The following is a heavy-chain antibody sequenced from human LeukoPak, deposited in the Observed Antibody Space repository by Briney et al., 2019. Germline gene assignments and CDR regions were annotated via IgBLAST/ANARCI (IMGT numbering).Heavy chain of an antibody. Sequence: GGSLRLSCAASGFTFSSYSMNWVRQAPGKGLEWVSYISSTNGYIYYADSVRGRFTISRDNAKNSLSLQMNSLRAEDTAVYYCARDGLFPSLDYWGPGTLVTVSS. D-gene: IGHD2/OR15-2a*01. CDR2: ISSTNGYI. CDR1: GFTFSSYS. CDR3: ARDGLFPSLDY. J-gene: IGHJ4*02. V-gene: IGHV3-21*01.